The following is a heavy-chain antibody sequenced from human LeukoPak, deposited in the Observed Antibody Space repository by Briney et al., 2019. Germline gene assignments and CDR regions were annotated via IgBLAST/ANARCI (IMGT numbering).Heavy chain of an antibody. D-gene: IGHD6-13*01. J-gene: IGHJ5*02. Sequence: KPSGTLSLTCDVSGDSISSSYWWTWVRQPPGKGLEWIGEIYQSGSTNYDSSLKSRVTISLDKSKNQFSLKVSSLTAADTAVYCARKGSSTWYTYWFDPWGQGTLVTVSS. CDR3: RKGSSTWYTYWFDP. V-gene: IGHV4-4*02. CDR1: GDSISSSYW. CDR2: IYQSGST.